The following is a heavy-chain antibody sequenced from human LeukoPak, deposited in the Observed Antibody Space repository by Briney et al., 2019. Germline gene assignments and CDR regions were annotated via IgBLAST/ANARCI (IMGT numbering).Heavy chain of an antibody. CDR2: ISYDGSNK. Sequence: SGGSLRLSCAASGFTSSNYWMHWVRQAPGKGLEWVAVISYDGSNKYYADSVKGRFTISRDNSKNTLYLQMNSLRAEDTAVYYCARDPYSSGWYYYYGMDVWGQGTTVTVSS. J-gene: IGHJ6*02. D-gene: IGHD6-19*01. CDR1: GFTSSNYW. V-gene: IGHV3-30-3*01. CDR3: ARDPYSSGWYYYYGMDV.